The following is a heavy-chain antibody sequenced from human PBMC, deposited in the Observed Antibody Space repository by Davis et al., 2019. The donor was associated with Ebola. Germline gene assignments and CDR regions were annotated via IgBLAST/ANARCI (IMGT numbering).Heavy chain of an antibody. Sequence: PSETLSLTCAVSGFTFSRSPISCVCYAPGQGLPRLSGNSGSGIRTYYADSVKCRFTISRDNSKNTLYLQMNSMTAEDTAVYYCAIVYSGLFGWFDPWGQGTLVTVSS. CDR3: AIVYSGLFGWFDP. V-gene: IGHV3-23*01. J-gene: IGHJ5*02. CDR1: GFTFSRSP. D-gene: IGHD6-19*01. CDR2: NSGSGIRT.